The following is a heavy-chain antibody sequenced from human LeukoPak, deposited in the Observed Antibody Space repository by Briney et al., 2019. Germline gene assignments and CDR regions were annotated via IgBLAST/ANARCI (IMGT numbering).Heavy chain of an antibody. D-gene: IGHD6-13*01. J-gene: IGHJ4*02. CDR1: GFTFSSYA. CDR2: ISNDGSNK. Sequence: GGSLRLSCAASGFTFSSYAMHWVRQAPGKGLEWVAVISNDGSNKYYADSVKGRFTISRDNSTNTLYLQMNSLRAEDTAVYYCARALYSGYSSSWYDYWGQGTLVTVSS. V-gene: IGHV3-30-3*01. CDR3: ARALYSGYSSSWYDY.